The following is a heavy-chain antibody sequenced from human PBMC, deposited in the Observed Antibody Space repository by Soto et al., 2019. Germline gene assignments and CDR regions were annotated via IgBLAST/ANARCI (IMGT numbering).Heavy chain of an antibody. CDR2: IYHSGST. D-gene: IGHD3-10*01. Sequence: QVQLQESGPGLVKPSGTLSLTCAVSGGSISSSNWWSWVRQPPGKGLEWIGEIYHSGSTNYNPSLKSRLTIAVDKSKNQFSLKLSSVTAADTAVYYCARDYMVRGVMRWFDPWGQGTLVTVSS. V-gene: IGHV4-4*02. J-gene: IGHJ5*02. CDR3: ARDYMVRGVMRWFDP. CDR1: GGSISSSNW.